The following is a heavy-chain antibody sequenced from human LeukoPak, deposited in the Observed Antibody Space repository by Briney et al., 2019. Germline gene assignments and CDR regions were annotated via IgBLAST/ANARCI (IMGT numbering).Heavy chain of an antibody. CDR2: IYHSGST. CDR1: GYSISSGYY. J-gene: IGHJ5*02. V-gene: IGHV4-38-2*02. CDR3: ARDGWYYDFWSGYARFDP. Sequence: ASETLSLTCTVSGYSISSGYYWGWIRQPPGKGLEWIGSIYHSGSTYYNPSLKSRVTISVDTSKNQFSLKLSSVTAADTAVYYCARDGWYYDFWSGYARFDPWGQGTLVTVSS. D-gene: IGHD3-3*01.